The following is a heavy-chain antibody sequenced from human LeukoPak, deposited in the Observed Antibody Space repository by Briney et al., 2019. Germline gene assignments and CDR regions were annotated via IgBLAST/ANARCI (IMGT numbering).Heavy chain of an antibody. Sequence: KPGGSLRLSCAASGFSFTNYWMHWVRQPPGKGLEWIGEMYLSGTTHSNPSVKSRVTISIDKSKNQFFLNLSSVTAADTAVYYCAGLVGRYSSGLYYYYFDYWGQGTLVTVSS. J-gene: IGHJ4*02. CDR3: AGLVGRYSSGLYYYYFDY. CDR1: GFSFTNYW. CDR2: MYLSGTT. V-gene: IGHV4-4*02. D-gene: IGHD3-22*01.